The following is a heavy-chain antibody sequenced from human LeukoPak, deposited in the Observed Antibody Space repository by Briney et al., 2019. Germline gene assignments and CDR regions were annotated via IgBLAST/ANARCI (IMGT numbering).Heavy chain of an antibody. CDR3: ARDESIAGPTTADY. CDR1: GFTFSGYW. V-gene: IGHV3-74*03. CDR2: INSDGYSI. D-gene: IGHD1-26*01. J-gene: IGHJ4*02. Sequence: GGSLRLSCAASGFTFSGYWMHWVRQAPGKGLVWVSRINSDGYSITYADSVKGRFTISRDNAKNTLFLQMNSLRAEDTAVYYCARDESIAGPTTADYWGQGTLVSVSS.